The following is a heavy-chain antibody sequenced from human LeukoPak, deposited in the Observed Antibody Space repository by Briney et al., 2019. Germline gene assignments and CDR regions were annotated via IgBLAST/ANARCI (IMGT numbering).Heavy chain of an antibody. V-gene: IGHV4-59*12. J-gene: IGHJ3*02. D-gene: IGHD6-6*01. CDR1: GGSISSYY. CDR2: IYYSGST. Sequence: SETLSLTCTVSGGSISSYYWSWIRQPPGKGLEWIGYIYYSGSTNYNPSLKSRVTISVDTSKNQFSLKLSSVTAADTAVYYCARDVDSSSSAFDIWGQGTMVTVSS. CDR3: ARDVDSSSSAFDI.